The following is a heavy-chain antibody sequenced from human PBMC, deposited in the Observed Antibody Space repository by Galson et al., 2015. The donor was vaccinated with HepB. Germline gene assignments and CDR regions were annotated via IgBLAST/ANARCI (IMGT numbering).Heavy chain of an antibody. V-gene: IGHV3-7*04. CDR3: ARAIVVVPAPIVAPRAVGMDV. CDR1: GFTFSSYC. J-gene: IGHJ6*02. D-gene: IGHD2-2*01. CDR2: IKQDGSEK. Sequence: SLRLACAASGFTFSSYCMSWVRQAPGKGLEWGANIKQDGSEKCYVDSVKGRFTISRDNAKNSLYLQMNSLRAEDTAVYYCARAIVVVPAPIVAPRAVGMDVWGQGTTVTVSS.